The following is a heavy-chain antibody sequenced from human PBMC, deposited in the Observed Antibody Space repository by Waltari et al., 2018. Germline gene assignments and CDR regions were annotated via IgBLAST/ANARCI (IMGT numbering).Heavy chain of an antibody. Sequence: QVQLVQSGAEVKKPGSSVKVSCKASGGTFSSYAISRVRQAPGQGLEWMGGIIPILGIANYAQKFQGRVTITADESTSTAYMELSSLRSEDTAVYYCARCRAVTPASFDYWGQGTLVTVSS. CDR2: IIPILGIA. CDR1: GGTFSSYA. D-gene: IGHD4-17*01. J-gene: IGHJ4*02. CDR3: ARCRAVTPASFDY. V-gene: IGHV1-69*04.